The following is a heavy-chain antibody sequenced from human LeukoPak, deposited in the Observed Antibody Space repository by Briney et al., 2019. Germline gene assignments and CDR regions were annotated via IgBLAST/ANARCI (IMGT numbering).Heavy chain of an antibody. CDR1: GFTFSSYW. D-gene: IGHD3-9*01. V-gene: IGHV3-74*01. J-gene: IGHJ4*02. Sequence: GGSLRLSCAASGFTFSSYWMHWVRQAPGKGLVWVSRINSDGSSTSYADPVKGRFTISRDNAKNTLYLQMNSLRAEDTAVYYCARDSRYFDWLSEYYFDYWGQGTLVTVSS. CDR2: INSDGSST. CDR3: ARDSRYFDWLSEYYFDY.